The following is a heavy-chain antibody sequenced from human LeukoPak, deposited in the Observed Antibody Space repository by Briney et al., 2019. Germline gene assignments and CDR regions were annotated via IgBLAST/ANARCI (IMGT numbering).Heavy chain of an antibody. J-gene: IGHJ4*02. Sequence: GGSLRLSCAASGFTFSSYAMSWVRQAPGKGLEWVSAISGSGGSTYYADSVKGRFTISRDNSKNTLYPQMNSLRAEDTAVYYCATDIAAAGTGFDYWGQGTLVTVSS. CDR3: ATDIAAAGTGFDY. CDR1: GFTFSSYA. CDR2: ISGSGGST. D-gene: IGHD6-13*01. V-gene: IGHV3-23*01.